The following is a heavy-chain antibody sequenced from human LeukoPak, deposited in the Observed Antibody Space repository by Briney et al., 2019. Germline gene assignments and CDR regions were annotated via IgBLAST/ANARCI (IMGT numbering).Heavy chain of an antibody. V-gene: IGHV4-39*07. Sequence: PSETLSLTCTVSGGSISSSSYYWGWIRQPPGKGLEWIGSIYYSGSTYYNPSLKSRVTISVDTSKNQFSLKLSSVTAADTAVYYCAREHSSSFFFDPWGQGTLVTVSS. CDR2: IYYSGST. CDR1: GGSISSSSYY. D-gene: IGHD6-13*01. J-gene: IGHJ5*02. CDR3: AREHSSSFFFDP.